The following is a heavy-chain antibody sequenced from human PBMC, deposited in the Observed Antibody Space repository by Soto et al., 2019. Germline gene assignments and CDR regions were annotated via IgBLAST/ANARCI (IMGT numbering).Heavy chain of an antibody. CDR1: CYTVTSYA. D-gene: IGHD2-15*01. CDR3: ARLTAVVAGNWFDP. V-gene: IGHV1-3*01. Sequence: ASDNVSCKYSCYTVTSYAMHGVGQAPGQRLEWMGWINAGNGNTKYSQKFQGSVTITRDTSASTAYMELSSLRPEDTAVYYCARLTAVVAGNWFDPWGQGTLVTVSS. J-gene: IGHJ5*02. CDR2: INAGNGNT.